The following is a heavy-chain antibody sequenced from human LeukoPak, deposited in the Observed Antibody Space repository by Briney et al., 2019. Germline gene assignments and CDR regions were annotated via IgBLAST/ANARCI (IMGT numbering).Heavy chain of an antibody. Sequence: SETLSLTCTVSGGSISSYYWSWLRQPPGKGLEWIGYIDYSGSTNYNPSLKSRVTISVDTSKNQFSLKLSSVTAADTAVYYCARVGSSGWFGTETYYFDYWGQGTLVTVSS. J-gene: IGHJ4*02. D-gene: IGHD6-19*01. CDR1: GGSISSYY. V-gene: IGHV4-59*01. CDR2: IDYSGST. CDR3: ARVGSSGWFGTETYYFDY.